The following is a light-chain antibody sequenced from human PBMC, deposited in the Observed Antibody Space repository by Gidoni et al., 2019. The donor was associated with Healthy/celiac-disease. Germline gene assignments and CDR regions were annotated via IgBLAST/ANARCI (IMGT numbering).Light chain of an antibody. CDR3: QQRSNWPPIT. CDR1: QSVSSY. V-gene: IGKV3-11*01. CDR2: DAS. J-gene: IGKJ5*01. Sequence: EIVLTQSQATLSLSPGERATLSCRASQSVSSYLAWYQQKPGQAPRLLIYDASNRATGIPARFIGSGSGTDFTLTISSLEPEDFAVYYCQQRSNWPPITFGQGTRLEIK.